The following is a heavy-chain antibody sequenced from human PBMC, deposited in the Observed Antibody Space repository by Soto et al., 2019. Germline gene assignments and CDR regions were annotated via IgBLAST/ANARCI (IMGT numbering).Heavy chain of an antibody. CDR2: MNPNSGNT. V-gene: IGHV1-8*01. CDR3: ARDGEAVADDAFDI. J-gene: IGHJ3*02. D-gene: IGHD2-15*01. Sequence: ASVKVSCKASGYTFTSYDINWVRQATGQGLEWMGWMNPNSGNTGYAQKFQGRVTMTRNTSTSTADMELSSLTSEGSAMYYGARDGEAVADDAFDIRGQGTMVTVPS. CDR1: GYTFTSYD.